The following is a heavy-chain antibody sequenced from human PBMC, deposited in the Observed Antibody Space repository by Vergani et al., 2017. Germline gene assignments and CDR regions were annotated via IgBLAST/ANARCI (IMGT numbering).Heavy chain of an antibody. V-gene: IGHV3-23*01. CDR2: ISGSGGRT. J-gene: IGHJ4*02. CDR3: ARLNRRSSGWDGPSDY. Sequence: EVQLLESGGGLVQPGGSLRLSCEASGFTFSSYAMSWVRQAPGKGMEWVSAISGSGGRTYYADSVKGRFTISRDNSKNTMYLQMNSLRAEDTAVYYCARLNRRSSGWDGPSDYWGQGTLVTVSS. D-gene: IGHD6-19*01. CDR1: GFTFSSYA.